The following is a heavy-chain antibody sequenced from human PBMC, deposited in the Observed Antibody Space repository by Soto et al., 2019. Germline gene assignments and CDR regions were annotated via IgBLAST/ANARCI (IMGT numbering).Heavy chain of an antibody. CDR2: IYHSGST. J-gene: IGHJ4*02. D-gene: IGHD5-12*01. V-gene: IGHV4-30-2*01. CDR3: AGGPGVARNY. Sequence: QLQLQESGSGLVKPSQTLSLTCAVSGGSISSGGYSWSWIRQPPGKGLGGIGYIYHSGSTCYNPSLKGRVTIAVDRSKNQFSLKLSSVTAADTAVYYCAGGPGVARNYWGQGTLVTVSS. CDR1: GGSISSGGYS.